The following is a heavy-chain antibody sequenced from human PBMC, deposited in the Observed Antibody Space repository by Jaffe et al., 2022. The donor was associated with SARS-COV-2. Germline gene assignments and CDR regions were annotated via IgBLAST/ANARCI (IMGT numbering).Heavy chain of an antibody. Sequence: QLQLQESGPGLVKPSETLSLTCTVSGGSISSSSYYWGWIRQPPGKGLEWIGSIYYSGSTYYNPSLKSRVTISVDTSKNQFSLKLSSVTAADTAVYYCASHPPYYYDSSGYYSDWGQGTLVTVSS. J-gene: IGHJ4*02. CDR3: ASHPPYYYDSSGYYSD. V-gene: IGHV4-39*01. CDR1: GGSISSSSYY. D-gene: IGHD3-22*01. CDR2: IYYSGST.